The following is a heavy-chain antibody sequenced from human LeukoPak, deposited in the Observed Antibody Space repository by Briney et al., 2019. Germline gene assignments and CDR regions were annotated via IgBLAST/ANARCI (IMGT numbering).Heavy chain of an antibody. CDR2: ISSSSSYI. CDR3: AREGYSSSWPARSNAFDI. Sequence: GGSLRLSCAASGFTFSSYSMNWVRQAPGKGLEWVSSISSSSSYIYYADSVKGRFTISRDNAKNSLYLQMNSLRAEDTAVYYCAREGYSSSWPARSNAFDIWGQGTMVTVSS. J-gene: IGHJ3*02. V-gene: IGHV3-21*01. CDR1: GFTFSSYS. D-gene: IGHD6-13*01.